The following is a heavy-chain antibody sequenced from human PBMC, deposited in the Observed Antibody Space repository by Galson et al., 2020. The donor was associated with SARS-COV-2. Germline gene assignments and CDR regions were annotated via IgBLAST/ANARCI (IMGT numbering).Heavy chain of an antibody. CDR2: TYYRSKWYN. J-gene: IGHJ4*02. Sequence: SQTLSLTCGISGDSVSRNSPAWNWFRQSPSRGLEWLGRTYYRSKWYNDYAVSVKSRITINPDTSKNQFSLQLNSVTPEDTAVYYCARGFSFPYFDYWGQGTLVTVSS. V-gene: IGHV6-1*01. CDR3: ARGFSFPYFDY. CDR1: GDSVSRNSPA.